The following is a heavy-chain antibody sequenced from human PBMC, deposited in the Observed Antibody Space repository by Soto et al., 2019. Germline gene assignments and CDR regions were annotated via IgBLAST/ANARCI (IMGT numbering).Heavy chain of an antibody. CDR1: GGSFSGYY. J-gene: IGHJ6*02. Sequence: QVQLQQWGAGLLKPSETLSLTCAVYGGSFSGYYWSWIRQPPGKGLEWIGEINHSGSTNYNPSLKSRVTISVDTSKNQFSLKLSSVTAADTAVYYCARVTGRYYHGMDVWGQGTTVTVSS. CDR3: ARVTGRYYHGMDV. V-gene: IGHV4-34*01. CDR2: INHSGST.